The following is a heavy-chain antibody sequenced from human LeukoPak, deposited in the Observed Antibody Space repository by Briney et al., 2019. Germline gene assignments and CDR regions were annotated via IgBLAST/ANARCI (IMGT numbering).Heavy chain of an antibody. J-gene: IGHJ4*02. D-gene: IGHD3-22*01. Sequence: SETLSLTCTVSGGSMSSFYWDWIRQPAGKGLQWIGRIYTSGVTNYNPSLKSRVIMSVDTSKNQFSLKLSSVTAADTAVYYCAREWTSGDGSGYPYYFDCWGPGTLVTVSS. CDR2: IYTSGVT. V-gene: IGHV4-4*07. CDR1: GGSMSSFY. CDR3: AREWTSGDGSGYPYYFDC.